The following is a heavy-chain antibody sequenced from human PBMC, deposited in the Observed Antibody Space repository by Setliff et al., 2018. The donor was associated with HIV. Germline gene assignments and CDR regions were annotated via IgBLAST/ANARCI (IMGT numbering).Heavy chain of an antibody. J-gene: IGHJ3*02. CDR2: LIPILGIA. CDR1: GGAFSGYA. CDR3: AKGYYHNSRGYPTGPAFDI. V-gene: IGHV1-69*10. Sequence: SVKVSCKASGGAFSGYALSWVRQALGQGLEWMGGLIPILGIAQYAQKFHGRVTISADTSTTTAYLEVSSLRSEDTAVYYCAKGYYHNSRGYPTGPAFDIWGQGTMVTVSS. D-gene: IGHD3-22*01.